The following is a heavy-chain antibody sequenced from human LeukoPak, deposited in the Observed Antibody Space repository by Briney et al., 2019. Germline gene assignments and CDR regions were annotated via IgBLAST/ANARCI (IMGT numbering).Heavy chain of an antibody. D-gene: IGHD5-12*01. J-gene: IGHJ4*02. CDR2: IYYRGTT. CDR1: GDSIDSYC. Sequence: SETLSLTCTVSGDSIDSYCWSWIRQPPGKGLEWIGYIYYRGTTSYSPFLKSRVTISVDTSKNQFSLKLNSVTAADTAVYYCARLPRYGGYDHFDYWGQGTLVTVSS. V-gene: IGHV4-59*12. CDR3: ARLPRYGGYDHFDY.